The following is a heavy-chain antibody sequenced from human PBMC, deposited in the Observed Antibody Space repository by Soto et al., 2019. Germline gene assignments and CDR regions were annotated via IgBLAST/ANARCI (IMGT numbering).Heavy chain of an antibody. CDR1: GFTFSSYA. CDR2: ISGSGGST. D-gene: IGHD5-12*01. Sequence: GGSLRLSCAASGFTFSSYAMSWVRQAPGKGLEWVSAISGSGGSTYYADFVKGRFTISRDNSKNTLYLQMNSLRAEDTAVYYCAKDLVAYYYYYMDVWGKGTTVTVSS. CDR3: AKDLVAYYYYYMDV. V-gene: IGHV3-23*01. J-gene: IGHJ6*03.